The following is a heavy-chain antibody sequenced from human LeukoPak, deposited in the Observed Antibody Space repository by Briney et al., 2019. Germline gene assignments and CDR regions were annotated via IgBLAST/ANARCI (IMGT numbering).Heavy chain of an antibody. Sequence: SETLSLTCTVSGGSISSSGYYWSWIRQPPGKGLEWIGYIYYSGSTNYNPSLKSRVTISVDTSKNQFSLKLSSVTAADTAVYYCARYSGSYYQIYYFDYWGQGTLVTVSS. J-gene: IGHJ4*02. CDR2: IYYSGST. CDR1: GGSISSSGYY. D-gene: IGHD1-26*01. V-gene: IGHV4-61*08. CDR3: ARYSGSYYQIYYFDY.